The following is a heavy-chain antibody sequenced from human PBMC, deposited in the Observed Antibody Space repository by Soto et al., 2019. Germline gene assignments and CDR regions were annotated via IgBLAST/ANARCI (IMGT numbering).Heavy chain of an antibody. CDR2: INPSGGST. CDR3: ARDPWDYDFWSGSTLHGMDV. CDR1: GYTFTSYY. V-gene: IGHV1-46*01. J-gene: IGHJ6*02. D-gene: IGHD3-3*01. Sequence: ASLKLSCKASGYTFTSYYILSVQQAPGQGLEWMGIINPSGGSTSYTQKFQGRVTMTRDTSTSTVYMDLSSLRSEDTAVYYCARDPWDYDFWSGSTLHGMDVWGQGTTVTVSS.